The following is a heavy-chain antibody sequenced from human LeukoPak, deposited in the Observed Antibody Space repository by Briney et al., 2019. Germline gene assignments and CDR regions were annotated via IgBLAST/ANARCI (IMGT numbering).Heavy chain of an antibody. CDR3: ARDSTETGGFDY. Sequence: RGSLRLSSAASGFTFSSYAMHWVHQAPDKGLGWVAVISYDGSNKYYAESVKGRFTISRDNSKNTLYLQMNSLRAEDTAVYYCARDSTETGGFDYWGQGTLVTVSS. D-gene: IGHD3-16*01. V-gene: IGHV3-30-3*01. CDR1: GFTFSSYA. CDR2: ISYDGSNK. J-gene: IGHJ4*02.